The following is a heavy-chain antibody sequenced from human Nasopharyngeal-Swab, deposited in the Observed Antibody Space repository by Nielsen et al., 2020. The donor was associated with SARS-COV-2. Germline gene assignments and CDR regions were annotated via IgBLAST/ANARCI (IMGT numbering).Heavy chain of an antibody. CDR3: ARVGGLWSAGFYYYYMDV. Sequence: REAPGKGLERIGYIYYSGSTNYNPSLKSLVTISVDTSKNQFSLKLSSVTAADTAVYYCARVGGLWSAGFYYYYMDVWGKGTTVTVSS. CDR2: IYYSGST. V-gene: IGHV4-59*01. D-gene: IGHD3-3*01. J-gene: IGHJ6*03.